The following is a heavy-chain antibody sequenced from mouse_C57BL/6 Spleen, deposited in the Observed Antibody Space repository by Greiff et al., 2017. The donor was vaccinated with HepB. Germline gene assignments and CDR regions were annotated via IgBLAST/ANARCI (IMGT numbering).Heavy chain of an antibody. CDR3: ARDKSYGNDAMDY. Sequence: LQESGPGLVKPSQSLSLTCSVTGYSITSGYYWNWIRQFPGNKLEWMGYISYDGSNNYNPSLKNRISITRDTSKNQFFLKLNSVTTEDTATYYCARDKSYGNDAMDYWGQGTSVTVSS. CDR2: ISYDGSN. D-gene: IGHD2-10*02. J-gene: IGHJ4*01. V-gene: IGHV3-6*01. CDR1: GYSITSGYY.